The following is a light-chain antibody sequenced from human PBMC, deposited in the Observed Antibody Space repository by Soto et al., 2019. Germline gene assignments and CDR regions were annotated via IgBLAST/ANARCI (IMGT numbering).Light chain of an antibody. CDR2: AND. Sequence: QSVLTQPPSMSGTPGQRVTISCSGSRSNIGGNAVTWYQQVPGTAPRLLIYANDKRPSGIPDRFSGSKSGTSATLGITGLQTGDEADYYCGAWDNSLTVVVFGGGTEVTVL. CDR1: RSNIGGNA. J-gene: IGLJ2*01. CDR3: GAWDNSLTVVV. V-gene: IGLV1-51*01.